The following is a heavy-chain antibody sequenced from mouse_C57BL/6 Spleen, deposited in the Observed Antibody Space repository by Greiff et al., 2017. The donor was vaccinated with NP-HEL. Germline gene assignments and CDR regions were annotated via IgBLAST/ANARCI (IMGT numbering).Heavy chain of an antibody. CDR3: AREGVLPGDY. CDR2: INPSSGYT. CDR1: GYTFTSYT. Sequence: QVQLKESGAELARPGASVKMSCKASGYTFTSYTMHWVKQRPGQGLEWIGYINPSSGYTKYNQKFKDKATLTADKSSSTAYMQLISLTSADSAVYYCAREGVLPGDYWGQGTSVTVSS. J-gene: IGHJ4*01. D-gene: IGHD1-1*01. V-gene: IGHV1-4*01.